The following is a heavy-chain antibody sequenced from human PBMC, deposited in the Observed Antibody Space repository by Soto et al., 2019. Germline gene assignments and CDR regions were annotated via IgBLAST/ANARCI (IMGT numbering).Heavy chain of an antibody. Sequence: QVQLVQSGAEVKKPGASVRVSCKTSGYTFINYGITWVRQAPGQGLEWMGWLSAYNGDTSSSEKLQDRFTMTTDTSTNTVYMDLMSLTSDDTAVYYCARGSALVGGAEALDVWGQGTMVIVS. CDR1: GYTFINYG. V-gene: IGHV1-18*01. D-gene: IGHD1-26*01. CDR2: LSAYNGDT. J-gene: IGHJ3*01. CDR3: ARGSALVGGAEALDV.